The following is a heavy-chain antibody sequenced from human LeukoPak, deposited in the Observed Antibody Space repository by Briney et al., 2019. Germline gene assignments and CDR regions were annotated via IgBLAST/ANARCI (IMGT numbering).Heavy chain of an antibody. V-gene: IGHV4-39*07. CDR3: ARDVEGYGSGNTKDY. CDR1: GGSISSSSYY. Sequence: PSETLSLTCTVSGGSISSSSYYWGWIRQPPGKGLEWIGSIYYSGSTYYNPSLKSRVTISVDTSKNQFSLKLSSVTAADTAVYYCARDVEGYGSGNTKDYWGQGTLVTVSS. CDR2: IYYSGST. J-gene: IGHJ4*02. D-gene: IGHD3-10*01.